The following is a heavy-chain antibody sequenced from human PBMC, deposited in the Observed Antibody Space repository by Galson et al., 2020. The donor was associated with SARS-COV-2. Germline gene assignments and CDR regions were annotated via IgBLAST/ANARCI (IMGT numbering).Heavy chain of an antibody. Sequence: SETQSLTCAVYGGSFSHYSWTWVRQPPGKGLEWVGESSHSGSTNYSPSLKSRVFMSVDTSKNQFPLKRRSVTAADTAVYYCARGGSRPIMVFDYYYFYMDVWGKGTTVTVSS. V-gene: IGHV4-34*01. J-gene: IGHJ6*03. CDR2: SSHSGST. D-gene: IGHD3-9*01. CDR1: GGSFSHYS. CDR3: ARGGSRPIMVFDYYYFYMDV.